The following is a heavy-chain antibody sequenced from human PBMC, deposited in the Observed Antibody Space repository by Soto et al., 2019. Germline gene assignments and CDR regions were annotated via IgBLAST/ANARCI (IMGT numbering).Heavy chain of an antibody. V-gene: IGHV3-7*01. CDR2: IMQDGSEK. CDR1: GFTFSSYW. CDR3: ARDRLRYFDWLHDY. J-gene: IGHJ4*02. D-gene: IGHD3-9*01. Sequence: GGSLRLSCAASGFTFSSYWMSWVRQAPGKGLEWVANIMQDGSEKYYVDSVKGRFTISRDNAKNSLYLQMNSLRAEDTAVYYCARDRLRYFDWLHDYWGQGTLVTVSS.